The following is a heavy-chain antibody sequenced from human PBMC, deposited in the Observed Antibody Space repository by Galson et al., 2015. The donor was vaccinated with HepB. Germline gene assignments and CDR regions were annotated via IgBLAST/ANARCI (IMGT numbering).Heavy chain of an antibody. Sequence: TLSLTCTVSGGSISSGGYYWSWIRQHPGKGLEWIGYIYYSGSTYYNPSLKSRVTISVDTSKNQFSLKLSSVTAADTAVYYCARATIAAAGTVGAFDIWGQGTMVTVSS. CDR2: IYYSGST. CDR3: ARATIAAAGTVGAFDI. D-gene: IGHD6-13*01. J-gene: IGHJ3*02. V-gene: IGHV4-31*03. CDR1: GGSISSGGYY.